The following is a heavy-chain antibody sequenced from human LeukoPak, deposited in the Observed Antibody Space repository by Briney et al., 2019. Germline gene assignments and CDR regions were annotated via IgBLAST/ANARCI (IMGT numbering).Heavy chain of an antibody. Sequence: SQTLSLTCTVSGGSISSGSYYWSWIRQPAGKGLEWIGRIYTSGSTNYNPSLKSRVTISVDTSKNQFSLKLSSVTAADTAVYYCARGKDYSNYGAIDYWGQGTLVTVSS. CDR2: IYTSGST. CDR3: ARGKDYSNYGAIDY. CDR1: GGSISSGSYY. J-gene: IGHJ4*02. D-gene: IGHD4-11*01. V-gene: IGHV4-61*02.